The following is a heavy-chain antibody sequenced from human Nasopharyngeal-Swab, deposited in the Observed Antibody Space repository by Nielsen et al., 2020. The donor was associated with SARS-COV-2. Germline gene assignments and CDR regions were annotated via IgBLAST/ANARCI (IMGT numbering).Heavy chain of an antibody. Sequence: ASVKVSCKASGYTFTSYGISWVRQAPGQGLEWMGWISAYNGNTNYAQKLQGRVTMTTDTSTSTAYMELRSLRSDDTAVYYCAREGENLLVPAAMAVWDYYYYGMDVWGQGTTVTVSS. D-gene: IGHD2-2*01. J-gene: IGHJ6*02. CDR2: ISAYNGNT. CDR3: AREGENLLVPAAMAVWDYYYYGMDV. CDR1: GYTFTSYG. V-gene: IGHV1-18*01.